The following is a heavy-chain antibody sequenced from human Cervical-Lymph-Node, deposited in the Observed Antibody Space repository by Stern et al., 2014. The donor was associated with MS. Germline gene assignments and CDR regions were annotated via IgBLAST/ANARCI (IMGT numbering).Heavy chain of an antibody. Sequence: VQLVESGAEVKKPGSSMNVSCKTSGGTFISSYAITWMRQAPGQGLEWMGRILPILGLANYAQKFQGRVIITADKSTSTTYMELSSLRSEDTAVYYCARGVVSNRAAATLHNLFDPWGQGTLVTVSS. V-gene: IGHV1-69*09. CDR2: ILPILGLA. CDR1: GGTFISSYA. CDR3: ARGVVSNRAAATLHNLFDP. D-gene: IGHD2-15*01. J-gene: IGHJ5*02.